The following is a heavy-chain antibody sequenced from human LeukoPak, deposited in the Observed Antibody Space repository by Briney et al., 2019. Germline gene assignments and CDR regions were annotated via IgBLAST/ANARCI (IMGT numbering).Heavy chain of an antibody. CDR2: IGTPGDT. V-gene: IGHV3-13*01. CDR3: ARGSVRVGMDV. J-gene: IGHJ6*02. Sequence: PGGSLRLSCEASGITFSTSDMHWVRQAPGKGLEWVSVIGTPGDTYYADSVKGRFTISRENAKNPLYLQMNSLRAGDTAVYYCARGSVRVGMDVWGQGTTVTVSS. CDR1: GITFSTSD. D-gene: IGHD6-13*01.